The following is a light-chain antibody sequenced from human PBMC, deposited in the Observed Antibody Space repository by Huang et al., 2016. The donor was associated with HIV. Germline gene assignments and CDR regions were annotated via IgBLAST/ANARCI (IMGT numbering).Light chain of an antibody. J-gene: IGKJ2*01. Sequence: DIVLTHSPDFQSVTPKENVTITCRASQSIGNSVHWYQQKPGQSPSLLIKYASQSIAGVPSRFSGSGFGTDFTLTINSLESEDAATYYCHQSRSFPYTFGQGTRLEIK. CDR3: HQSRSFPYT. CDR1: QSIGNS. CDR2: YAS. V-gene: IGKV6-21*02.